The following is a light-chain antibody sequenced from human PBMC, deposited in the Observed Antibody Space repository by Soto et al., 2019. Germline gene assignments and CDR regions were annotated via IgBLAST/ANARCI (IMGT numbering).Light chain of an antibody. J-gene: IGLJ1*01. CDR2: EDT. CDR3: CSYAGSSTYV. CDR1: SSDVGSYNL. Sequence: QSVLTQPASVSGSPGQSITISCTGTSSDVGSYNLVSWYQQHPGKAPKLMIYEDTKRPSGVSNRFSGSKSGNMASLTISGLQAEDEADYYCCSYAGSSTYVFGTGTKVTVL. V-gene: IGLV2-23*01.